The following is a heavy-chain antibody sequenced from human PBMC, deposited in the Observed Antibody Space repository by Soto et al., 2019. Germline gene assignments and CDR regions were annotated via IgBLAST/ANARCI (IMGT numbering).Heavy chain of an antibody. V-gene: IGHV4-39*02. Sequence: SETLSLTCSVSGGSINYNSYYWGWIRQPPGRGLEWVGGIFYTGTTYYSPSLKDRVTISVDTSKNSFSLNLTSVTAADTAVYFCARLVVVAPVANAWGQGTLVTVSS. CDR3: ARLVVVAPVANA. J-gene: IGHJ5*02. CDR1: GGSINYNSYY. CDR2: IFYTGTT. D-gene: IGHD2-2*01.